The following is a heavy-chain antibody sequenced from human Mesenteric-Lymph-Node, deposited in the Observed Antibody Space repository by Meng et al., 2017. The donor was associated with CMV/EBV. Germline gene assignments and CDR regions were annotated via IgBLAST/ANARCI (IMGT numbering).Heavy chain of an antibody. CDR3: ARVGPLRYFDWLPVATDAFDI. V-gene: IGHV4-34*01. D-gene: IGHD3-9*01. J-gene: IGHJ3*02. CDR2: INRSGST. CDR1: GGSFSDYH. Sequence: GSLRLSCAVYGGSFSDYHWSWIRQPPGKGLEWIGEINRSGSTNYNPSLKSRVTISVDTSKNQFSLKLSSVTAADTAVYYCARVGPLRYFDWLPVATDAFDIWGQGTVVTVSS.